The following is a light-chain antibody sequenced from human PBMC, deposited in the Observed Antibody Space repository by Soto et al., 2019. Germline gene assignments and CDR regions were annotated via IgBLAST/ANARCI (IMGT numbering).Light chain of an antibody. Sequence: EIVMTQSPATLSVSPGESATLSCRASRSVYANLAWYQQRPGQAPRLLIYGAFTRATDIPARFRGSGSGTEFSLTISSVQSEDFAVSYCQQYDVWPFTFGPGTKVDIK. CDR3: QQYDVWPFT. J-gene: IGKJ3*01. CDR1: RSVYAN. V-gene: IGKV3-15*01. CDR2: GAF.